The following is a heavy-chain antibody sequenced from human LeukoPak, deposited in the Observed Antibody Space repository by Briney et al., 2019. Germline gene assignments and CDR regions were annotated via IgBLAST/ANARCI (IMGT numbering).Heavy chain of an antibody. CDR1: GGSISSDY. J-gene: IGHJ3*02. Sequence: SETLSLTCTVSGGSISSDYWSWIRQPPGKGLERIGYIHHSGNTNYNPSLTSRVTISVDASKNQFTLRLSSVTAADTAVYYCARGYYDSSGYSNTFDIWGQGTMVTVSS. CDR3: ARGYYDSSGYSNTFDI. CDR2: IHHSGNT. D-gene: IGHD3-22*01. V-gene: IGHV4-59*08.